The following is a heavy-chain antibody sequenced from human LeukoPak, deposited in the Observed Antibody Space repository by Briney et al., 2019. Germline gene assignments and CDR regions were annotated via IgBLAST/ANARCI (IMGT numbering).Heavy chain of an antibody. D-gene: IGHD1-14*01. V-gene: IGHV3-23*01. J-gene: IGHJ4*02. CDR3: AKVQVGATYRGYFDY. CDR1: GFTFSSYS. CDR2: ISGSGGST. Sequence: GGSLRLSCAASGFTFSSYSLNWVRQAPGKGLEWVSAISGSGGSTYYADSVKGRFTISRDNSKNTLYLQMNSLRAEDTAVYYCAKVQVGATYRGYFDYWGQGTLVTVSS.